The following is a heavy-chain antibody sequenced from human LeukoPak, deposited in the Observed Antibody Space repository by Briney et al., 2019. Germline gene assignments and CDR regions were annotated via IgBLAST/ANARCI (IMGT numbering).Heavy chain of an antibody. CDR1: GFTFSSYA. CDR2: ISGSGGSA. V-gene: IGHV3-23*01. Sequence: GGSLRLSCAASGFTFSSYAMSWVRQAPGKGLEWVSAISGSGGSAYYADSVKGRFTISRDNSKNTLYLQMNGLRAEDTAVYYCAKAATTVVTPRYYFDYWGQGTLVTVSS. J-gene: IGHJ4*02. CDR3: AKAATTVVTPRYYFDY. D-gene: IGHD4-23*01.